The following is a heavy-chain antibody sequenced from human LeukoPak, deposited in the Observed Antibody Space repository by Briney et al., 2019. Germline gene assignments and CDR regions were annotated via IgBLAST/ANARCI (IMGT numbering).Heavy chain of an antibody. CDR2: IRNSGDTT. CDR3: ARASSIGAAGLFDY. Sequence: PGGSLRLSCAASGFTFSNYAMTWVRPAPGKGLEWVSYIRNSGDTTYYADSVKGRFTISRDNSKNTLYLQMNSLRAEDTAAYYCARASSIGAAGLFDYWGQGTLVTVSS. J-gene: IGHJ4*02. V-gene: IGHV3-23*01. D-gene: IGHD6-13*01. CDR1: GFTFSNYA.